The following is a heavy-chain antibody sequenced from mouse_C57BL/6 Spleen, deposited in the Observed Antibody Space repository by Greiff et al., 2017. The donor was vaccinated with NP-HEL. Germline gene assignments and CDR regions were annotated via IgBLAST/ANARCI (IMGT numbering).Heavy chain of an antibody. CDR3: ARSPYYGSSYEGAMDY. J-gene: IGHJ4*01. V-gene: IGHV2-2*01. CDR1: GFSLTSYG. D-gene: IGHD1-1*01. Sequence: VQVVESGPGLVQPSQSLSITCTVSGFSLTSYGVHWVRQSPGKGLEWLGVIWSGGSTDYNAAFISRLSISKDNSKSQVFLKMNSLQADDTAIYYCARSPYYGSSYEGAMDYWGQGTSVTVSS. CDR2: IWSGGST.